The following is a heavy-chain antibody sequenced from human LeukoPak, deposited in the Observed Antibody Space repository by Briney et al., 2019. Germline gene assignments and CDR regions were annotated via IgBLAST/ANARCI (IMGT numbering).Heavy chain of an antibody. CDR1: GFTFSSYE. D-gene: IGHD6-13*01. V-gene: IGHV3-48*03. CDR2: ISFSGTKI. Sequence: PGGSLRLSCAASGFTFSSYEMNWVRQAPGKGLEWVSYISFSGTKIYYADSVKGRFTISRDNAKNSLYLQMNSLRAEDTAVYYCARGRAGSSWYNFDYWGQGTLVTVSS. CDR3: ARGRAGSSWYNFDY. J-gene: IGHJ4*02.